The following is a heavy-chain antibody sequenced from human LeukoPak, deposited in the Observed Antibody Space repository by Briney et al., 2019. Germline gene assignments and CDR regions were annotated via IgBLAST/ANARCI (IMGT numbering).Heavy chain of an antibody. Sequence: ASVKVSCKASGYTFTSYGISWVRRAPGQGLEWMGWISAYNGNTNYAQKLQGRVTMTTDTSTSTAYMELRSLRSDDTAVYYCARVRGKLDYDILTGPNWFDPWGQGTLVTVSS. CDR3: ARVRGKLDYDILTGPNWFDP. D-gene: IGHD3-9*01. CDR2: ISAYNGNT. J-gene: IGHJ5*02. V-gene: IGHV1-18*04. CDR1: GYTFTSYG.